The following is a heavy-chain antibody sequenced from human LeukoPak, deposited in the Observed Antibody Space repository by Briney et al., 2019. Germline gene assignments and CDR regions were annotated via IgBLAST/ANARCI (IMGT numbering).Heavy chain of an antibody. CDR1: GFTFSSYA. CDR3: ARDIAAAGTGMTNWFDP. V-gene: IGHV3-30-3*01. CDR2: ISYDGSNK. Sequence: GGSLRLSCAASGFTFSSYAMHWVRQAPGKGLEWVAVISYDGSNKYYADSVKGRFTISRDNSKNTLYLQMNSLRAEDTAVYYCARDIAAAGTGMTNWFDPWGQGTLVTVPS. D-gene: IGHD6-13*01. J-gene: IGHJ5*02.